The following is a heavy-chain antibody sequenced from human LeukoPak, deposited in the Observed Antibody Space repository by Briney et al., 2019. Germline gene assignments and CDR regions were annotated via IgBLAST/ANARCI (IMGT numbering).Heavy chain of an antibody. V-gene: IGHV4-30-2*01. CDR3: ARLLGGSYQVAS. Sequence: SETLSLTCTVSGGSISSGGYYWSWIRQPPGKGLEWIGYIYHSGSTYYNPSLKSRVTISVDTSKNQFSLKLSSVTAADTAVYYCARLLGGSYQVASWGQGTLVTVSS. CDR2: IYHSGST. J-gene: IGHJ5*01. D-gene: IGHD1-26*01. CDR1: GGSISSGGYY.